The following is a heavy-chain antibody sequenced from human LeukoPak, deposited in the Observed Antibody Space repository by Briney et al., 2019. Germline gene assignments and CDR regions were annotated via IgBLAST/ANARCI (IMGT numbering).Heavy chain of an antibody. D-gene: IGHD6-19*01. V-gene: IGHV4-4*07. Sequence: SETLSLTCTVSGGSISSYYWSWIRQPAGKGLEWIGRIYTSGSTNYNPSLKSRVTMSVDTPKNQFSLKLSSVTAADTAVYYCARESLSSGWPYYYYYGIDVWGQGTTVTVSS. J-gene: IGHJ6*02. CDR1: GGSISSYY. CDR2: IYTSGST. CDR3: ARESLSSGWPYYYYYGIDV.